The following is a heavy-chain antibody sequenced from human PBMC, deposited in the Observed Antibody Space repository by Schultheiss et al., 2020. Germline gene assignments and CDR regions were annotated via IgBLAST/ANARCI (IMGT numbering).Heavy chain of an antibody. V-gene: IGHV4-61*02. CDR2: IYTSGNT. Sequence: SETLSLTCTVSGGSISSGSYYWSWIRQPAGKGLEWIGRIYTSGNTNYNASLKSRVTISVDTSKNQFSLKLSSVTAADTAVYYCARGKRGRGYSYDAIDYWGQGTLVTVSS. CDR1: GGSISSGSYY. CDR3: ARGKRGRGYSYDAIDY. D-gene: IGHD5-18*01. J-gene: IGHJ4*02.